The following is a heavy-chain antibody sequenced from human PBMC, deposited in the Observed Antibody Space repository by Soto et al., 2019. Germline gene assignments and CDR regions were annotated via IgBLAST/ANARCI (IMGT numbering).Heavy chain of an antibody. CDR1: GGSISSGDYY. Sequence: QVQLQESGPGLVKPSQTLSLTCTVSGGSISSGDYYWSWIRQPPGKGLEWIGYIYYSGSTYYNPSLKSRVTISVDTSKNQFSLKLSSVTAADTAVYYCARDRIHRGYSGYLNWFDPWGQGTLVTVSS. D-gene: IGHD5-12*01. CDR3: ARDRIHRGYSGYLNWFDP. V-gene: IGHV4-30-4*01. J-gene: IGHJ5*02. CDR2: IYYSGST.